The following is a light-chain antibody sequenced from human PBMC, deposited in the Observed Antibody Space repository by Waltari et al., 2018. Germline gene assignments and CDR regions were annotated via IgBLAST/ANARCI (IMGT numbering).Light chain of an antibody. J-gene: IGKJ1*01. CDR2: KAS. CDR3: QQYNNYPWT. Sequence: DIQMTQSPSTLSASVGDRVTITCRTRQSFSTWLAWYQQKPGKPPRLLIYKASTLDSGVPSRFSGSGSGSEFTLTITSLQPDDFATYFCQQYNNYPWTFSQGTKVEIK. V-gene: IGKV1-5*03. CDR1: QSFSTW.